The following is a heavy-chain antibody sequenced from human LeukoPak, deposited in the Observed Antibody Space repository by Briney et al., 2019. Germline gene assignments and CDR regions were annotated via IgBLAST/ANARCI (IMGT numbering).Heavy chain of an antibody. CDR3: ARRGGTVITLED. CDR1: GGSITSGDYY. J-gene: IGHJ4*02. CDR2: MNHSVST. V-gene: IGHV4-39*02. Sequence: PSETLSLTCTVSGGSITSGDYYWSWIRQPQGKGLEWIGEMNHSVSTNHNPSLKSRVTKSVDTSKNHFSLTLSSVTAADTAVYYCARRGGTVITLEDWGQGTLVTVSS. D-gene: IGHD4-17*01.